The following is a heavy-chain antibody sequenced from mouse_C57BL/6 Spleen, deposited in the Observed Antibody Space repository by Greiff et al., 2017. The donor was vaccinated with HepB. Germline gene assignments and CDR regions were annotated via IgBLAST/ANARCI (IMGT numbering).Heavy chain of an antibody. Sequence: VQLQQSGAELVRPGASVKLSCTASGFNIKDDYMHWVKQRPEQGLEWIGWIDSENGDTEYASKFQGKATITADTSSNTAYLQLSSLTSEDTAVYYCTTTQAAWFAYWGQGTLVTVSA. V-gene: IGHV14-4*01. CDR3: TTTQAAWFAY. CDR1: GFNIKDDY. CDR2: IDSENGDT. J-gene: IGHJ3*01. D-gene: IGHD3-2*02.